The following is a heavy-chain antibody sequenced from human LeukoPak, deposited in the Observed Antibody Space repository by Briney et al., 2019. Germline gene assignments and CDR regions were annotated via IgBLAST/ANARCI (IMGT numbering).Heavy chain of an antibody. D-gene: IGHD6-13*01. CDR3: ARSSSSSWAEFYYYYYGMDV. CDR1: GFTFSSYS. V-gene: IGHV3-48*01. Sequence: GGSLRLSCAASGFTFSSYSMNWVRQAPGKGLEWVSYISSSSSTIYYADSVKGRFIISRDNAKNSLYLQMNSLRAEDTAVYYCARSSSSSWAEFYYYYYGMDVWGQGTTVTVSS. J-gene: IGHJ6*02. CDR2: ISSSSSTI.